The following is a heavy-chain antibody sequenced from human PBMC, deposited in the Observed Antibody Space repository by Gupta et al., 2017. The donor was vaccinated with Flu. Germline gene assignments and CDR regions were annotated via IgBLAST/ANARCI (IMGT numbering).Heavy chain of an antibody. D-gene: IGHD6-19*01. Sequence: QVFLVDSAGGVVQPGRSLRLSCAASGFTFRTYDMHWVRQAPGKGLEWVAVLRCDERDRYYADSVKGRFTIARDNSENKLYLHMSSLRADDTAMDDCARDFIAVAGCDYWGPGTLGTVS. J-gene: IGHJ4*01. V-gene: IGHV3-33*01. CDR1: GFTFRTYD. CDR3: ARDFIAVAGCDY. CDR2: LRCDERDR.